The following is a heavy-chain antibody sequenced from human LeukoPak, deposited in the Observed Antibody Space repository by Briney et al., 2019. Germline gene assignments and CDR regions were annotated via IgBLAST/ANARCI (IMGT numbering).Heavy chain of an antibody. J-gene: IGHJ4*02. CDR1: GGSFSGYY. CDR3: ARVDTAMVNY. D-gene: IGHD5-18*01. Sequence: PSETLSLTRAVYGGSFSGYYWSWIRQPPGKGLEWIGEINHSGSTNYNPSLKSRVTISVDTSKNQFSLKLSSVTAADTAVYYCARVDTAMVNYWGQGTLGSVSS. CDR2: INHSGST. V-gene: IGHV4-34*01.